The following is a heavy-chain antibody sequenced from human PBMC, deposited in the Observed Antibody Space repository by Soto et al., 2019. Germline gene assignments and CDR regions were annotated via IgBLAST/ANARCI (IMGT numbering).Heavy chain of an antibody. J-gene: IGHJ6*02. V-gene: IGHV3-53*01. Sequence: GGSLRLSCTAYGLGVRNNYMSWVRQAPGMGLEWVSVIYNDGTTYYADSVKGRFTLSRDTSKNTLSLQMDSLRAEDTAVYYCVRPLPSGRNYGMDVWGQGTTVTLSS. CDR2: IYNDGTT. D-gene: IGHD3-10*01. CDR1: GLGVRNNY. CDR3: VRPLPSGRNYGMDV.